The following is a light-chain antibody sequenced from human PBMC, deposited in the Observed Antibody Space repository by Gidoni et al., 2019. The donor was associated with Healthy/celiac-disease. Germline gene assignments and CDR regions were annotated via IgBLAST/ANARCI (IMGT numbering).Light chain of an antibody. J-gene: IGKJ5*01. CDR2: DAS. V-gene: IGKV1-33*01. CDR3: QQYDNHRT. Sequence: DIQMTQSPSSLSASVGDRVTITCQASQDISNYLNWYQQKPGKAPKLLIYDASNLETGVPSRFSGSGSGTDFTFTISSLQPEDIATYYCQQYDNHRTFGQGTRLEIK. CDR1: QDISNY.